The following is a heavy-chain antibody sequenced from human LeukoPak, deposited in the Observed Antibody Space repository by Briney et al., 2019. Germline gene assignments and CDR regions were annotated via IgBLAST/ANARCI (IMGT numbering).Heavy chain of an antibody. D-gene: IGHD3-10*01. J-gene: IGHJ4*02. CDR3: ARLSYYGSGSYYRHAPFDY. Sequence: GGSLRLSCAASGFTFDSYGMSWVRQAPGKGLEWVAGINWNCGSTGYADSVKGRFTISRDNAKNSLYLQMNSLRAEATALYYCARLSYYGSGSYYRHAPFDYWGQGTLVTVSS. CDR1: GFTFDSYG. V-gene: IGHV3-20*04. CDR2: INWNCGST.